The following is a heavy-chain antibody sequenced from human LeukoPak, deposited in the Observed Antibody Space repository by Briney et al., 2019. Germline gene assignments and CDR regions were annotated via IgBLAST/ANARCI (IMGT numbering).Heavy chain of an antibody. CDR2: MNPNSGNT. V-gene: IGHV1-8*01. Sequence: ASVKVFCKASGYTFTSYDINWVRQATGQGLEWMGWMNPNSGNTGYAQKFQGRVTMTRNTSISTAYMELSSLRSEDTAVYYCARAPHYYDSSGYYSYYYYYYMDVWGKGTTVTVSS. J-gene: IGHJ6*03. CDR1: GYTFTSYD. CDR3: ARAPHYYDSSGYYSYYYYYYMDV. D-gene: IGHD3-22*01.